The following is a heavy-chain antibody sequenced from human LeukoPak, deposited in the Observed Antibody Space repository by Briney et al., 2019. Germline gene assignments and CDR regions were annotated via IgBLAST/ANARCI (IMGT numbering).Heavy chain of an antibody. Sequence: SETLSLTCTVSGGSINNYYWSWIRQPAGKGLEWIGRIYTRGSTNYNPSLKSRVTMSVDTSKNQFSLKLSSVTAADTAVYYRARGRYCSADICSGGDAFDIWGQGTMVSVSS. CDR2: IYTRGST. D-gene: IGHD2-15*01. V-gene: IGHV4-4*07. CDR3: ARGRYCSADICSGGDAFDI. J-gene: IGHJ3*02. CDR1: GGSINNYY.